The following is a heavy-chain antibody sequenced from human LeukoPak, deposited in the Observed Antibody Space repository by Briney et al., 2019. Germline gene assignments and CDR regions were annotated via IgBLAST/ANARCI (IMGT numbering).Heavy chain of an antibody. CDR2: ISPSGDRT. V-gene: IGHV3-23*01. Sequence: GGSLRLSCAASGFTFSSYAMSWVRQAPGKGVEWVSFISPSGDRTSNADSVEGRFTISRDNTRNTLYLQMNSLRDEDTGVYYCAIMHGYYDGSGFWDQWGQGTLVTVSS. D-gene: IGHD3-22*01. J-gene: IGHJ4*02. CDR1: GFTFSSYA. CDR3: AIMHGYYDGSGFWDQ.